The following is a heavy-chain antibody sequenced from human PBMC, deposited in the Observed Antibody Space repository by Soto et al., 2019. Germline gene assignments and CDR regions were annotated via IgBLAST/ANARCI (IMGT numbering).Heavy chain of an antibody. CDR1: GYTFTSYA. V-gene: IGHV1-3*01. J-gene: IGHJ4*02. CDR2: INAGNGNT. Sequence: QVQLVQSGAEVKKPGASVKVSGKASGYTFTSYAMHWVRQAPGQRLEWMGWINAGNGNTKYSQKFQGRVTITRDTSASTAYMELSSLRSEDTAVYYCATQMGEGYFDYWGQGTLVTVSS. CDR3: ATQMGEGYFDY. D-gene: IGHD3-16*01.